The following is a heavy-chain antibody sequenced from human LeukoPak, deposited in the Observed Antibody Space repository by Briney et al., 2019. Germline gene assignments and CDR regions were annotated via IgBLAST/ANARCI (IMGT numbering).Heavy chain of an antibody. CDR3: AKGGYDFWSGYRHPYDY. J-gene: IGHJ4*02. V-gene: IGHV3-23*01. Sequence: GGSLRLSCAASGFTFGSYAMTWVRQAPGKGLEWVSAISGSGSATYYADSVKGRFTISRDNSRNTLFLQMSSLRGEDTAVYYCAKGGYDFWSGYRHPYDYWGQGTLVTVSS. CDR1: GFTFGSYA. D-gene: IGHD3-3*01. CDR2: ISGSGSAT.